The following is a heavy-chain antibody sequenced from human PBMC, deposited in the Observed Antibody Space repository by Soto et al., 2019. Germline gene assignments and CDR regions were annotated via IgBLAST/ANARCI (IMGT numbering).Heavy chain of an antibody. D-gene: IGHD2-2*01. CDR1: GFSLSTSGVG. J-gene: IGHJ4*02. Sequence: QITLKESGPTLLKPTQTLTLTCTFSGFSLSTSGVGVGWIRQPPGKALEWLALVYWDDEKRYSPSLKSSLTITKDTSKSQVVLTMTNMDPIDIATYYCAHRPNCWSTSCFYFDYWGQGILVTVSS. V-gene: IGHV2-5*02. CDR3: AHRPNCWSTSCFYFDY. CDR2: VYWDDEK.